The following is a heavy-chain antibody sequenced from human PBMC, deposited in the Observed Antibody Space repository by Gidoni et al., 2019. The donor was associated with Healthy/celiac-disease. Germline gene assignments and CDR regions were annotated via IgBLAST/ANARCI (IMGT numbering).Heavy chain of an antibody. CDR3: ARDAGGVTSEMTPRRYYYYGMDV. CDR2: IYTSGST. V-gene: IGHV4-4*07. Sequence: QVQLQESGPGLVKPSETLSLTCTVSGGFISSYYWSWIRQPAGKGLEWIGRIYTSGSTNYTPSLKSRVTMSVDTSKNQFSLKLSSVTAADTAVYYCARDAGGVTSEMTPRRYYYYGMDVWGQGTTVTVSS. D-gene: IGHD3-16*01. CDR1: GGFISSYY. J-gene: IGHJ6*02.